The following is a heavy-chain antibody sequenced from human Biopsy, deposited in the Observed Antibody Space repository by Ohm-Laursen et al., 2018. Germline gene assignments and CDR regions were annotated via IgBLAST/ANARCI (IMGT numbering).Heavy chain of an antibody. D-gene: IGHD4-17*01. CDR2: INQSGET. CDR1: DGSINSYY. J-gene: IGHJ4*02. CDR3: GNEVYGRDY. Sequence: GTLSLTCTVSDGSINSYYWNWTRQPPGKGLEWIGQINQSGETKYNPSLQSRVTISAEVSKNQFSLKLRSLTAADSAIYYCGNEVYGRDYWGQGARVTVSS. V-gene: IGHV4-34*01.